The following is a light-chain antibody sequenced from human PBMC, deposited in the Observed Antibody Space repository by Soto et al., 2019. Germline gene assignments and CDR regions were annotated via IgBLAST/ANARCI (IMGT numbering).Light chain of an antibody. J-gene: IGLJ2*01. Sequence: QSALTQPASVSGSPGQSITISCTGTNSDVGGYNYVSWYQQHPDKAPKLMIYEVTNRPSGVSDRFSGSKSGNTASLTISGLQAEDEADYYCSSYTSSGTLVFGGGTKLTVL. CDR2: EVT. V-gene: IGLV2-14*01. CDR1: NSDVGGYNY. CDR3: SSYTSSGTLV.